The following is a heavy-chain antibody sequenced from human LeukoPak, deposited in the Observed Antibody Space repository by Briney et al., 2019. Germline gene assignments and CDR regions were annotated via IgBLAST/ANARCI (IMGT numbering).Heavy chain of an antibody. CDR1: GYTFTSYY. D-gene: IGHD6-6*01. Sequence: ASVKVSCKASGYTFTSYYMHWVRQAPGQGLEWMGLINPSGGSTSYAQKFQGRVTMTRDTSTSTVYMELSSLRSEDTAVYYCARDGIAARPTYYFDYWGQGTLVTVSS. V-gene: IGHV1-46*01. J-gene: IGHJ4*02. CDR2: INPSGGST. CDR3: ARDGIAARPTYYFDY.